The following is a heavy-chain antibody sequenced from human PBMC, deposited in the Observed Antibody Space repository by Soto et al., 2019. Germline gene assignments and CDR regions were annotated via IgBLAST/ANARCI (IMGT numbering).Heavy chain of an antibody. J-gene: IGHJ4*02. CDR1: GYTFTSYG. D-gene: IGHD6-19*01. V-gene: IGHV1-18*01. CDR2: ISAYNGNT. Sequence: ASVKVSCKASGYTFTSYGISWVRQAPGQGLEWMGWISAYNGNTNYAQKLQGRVTMTTDTSTSTAYMELRSLRSDDTAVYYCARYIAVAGFFDYWGQGALVTVSS. CDR3: ARYIAVAGFFDY.